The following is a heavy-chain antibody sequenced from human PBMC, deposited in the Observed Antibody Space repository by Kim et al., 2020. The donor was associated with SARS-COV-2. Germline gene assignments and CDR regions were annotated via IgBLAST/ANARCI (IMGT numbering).Heavy chain of an antibody. Sequence: GGSLRLSCAASGFTFSNYWMSWVRQAPGKGLEWVANIKRDGSEKYYVDSVRGRFTISRDNAQNSLFLQMNSLRAEDTAVYYCTSWVAGNYGGPGTLGTVSS. CDR2: IKRDGSEK. D-gene: IGHD2-15*01. J-gene: IGHJ4*02. CDR3: TSWVAGNY. V-gene: IGHV3-7*01. CDR1: GFTFSNYW.